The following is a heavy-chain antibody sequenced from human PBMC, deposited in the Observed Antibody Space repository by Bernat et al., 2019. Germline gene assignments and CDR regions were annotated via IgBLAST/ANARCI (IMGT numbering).Heavy chain of an antibody. V-gene: IGHV4-59*08. CDR1: GVSITNYL. Sequence: QVQLQESGPGLVKPSETLPLTCTVSGVSITNYLWSWIRQSPGKGLEWIGYIHYSVSTNYNPSLKSRVIMLVDTSQKQFSLRLSSVTAADTAVYYCARCTGAGRTAGDAFDIWGQGTMVTVSS. CDR3: ARCTGAGRTAGDAFDI. D-gene: IGHD3-10*02. CDR2: IHYSVST. J-gene: IGHJ3*02.